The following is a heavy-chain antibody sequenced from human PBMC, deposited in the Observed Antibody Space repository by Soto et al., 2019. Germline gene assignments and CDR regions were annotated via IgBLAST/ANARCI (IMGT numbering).Heavy chain of an antibody. J-gene: IGHJ6*02. CDR3: ARGGSGWSHYYGMDV. D-gene: IGHD6-19*01. CDR1: GYTFTGYY. Sequence: GASVKVSCKASGYTFTGYYMHWVRQAPGQGLEWMGWINPNSGGTNYAQKFQGWVTMTRDTSISTAYMELSRLRSDDTAVYYCARGGSGWSHYYGMDVWGQGTTVTVS. V-gene: IGHV1-2*04. CDR2: INPNSGGT.